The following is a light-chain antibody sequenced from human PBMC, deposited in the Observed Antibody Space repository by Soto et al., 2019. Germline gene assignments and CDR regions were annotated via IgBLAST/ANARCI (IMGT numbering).Light chain of an antibody. CDR3: QQYNSYLT. J-gene: IGKJ1*01. CDR2: DAS. Sequence: DIQMTQSPSTLSAYFGDGFTITCRARQSISSWLAWYQQKPGKAPKLLIYDASSLESGVPSRFSGSGSGTEFTLTISSLQPDDFATYYCQQYNSYLTFGQGTKVDI. V-gene: IGKV1-5*01. CDR1: QSISSW.